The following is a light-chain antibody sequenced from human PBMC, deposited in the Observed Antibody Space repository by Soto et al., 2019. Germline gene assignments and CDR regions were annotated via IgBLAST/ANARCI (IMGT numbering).Light chain of an antibody. Sequence: EVVLTQSPATLSLSPGERATLSCRASQSISNSLAWYQQKPGQAPRLLIYEASNRATGIPARFSGTGSGTEFTLHISSLEPEDFAVYYCPQRYNWPPCTFGQGTKLEIK. CDR2: EAS. J-gene: IGKJ2*02. CDR1: QSISNS. CDR3: PQRYNWPPCT. V-gene: IGKV3-11*01.